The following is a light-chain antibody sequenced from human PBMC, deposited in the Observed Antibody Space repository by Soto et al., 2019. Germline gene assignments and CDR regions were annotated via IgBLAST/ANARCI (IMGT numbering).Light chain of an antibody. CDR2: GAS. Sequence: EIVMTQSPATLSVSPGERATLSCRASQSISGNLAWYHQKPGQAPRLLIHGASTRVTGIAARFSGSGSGTEFTLTISSLQSEDSAVYFCQQYSSWPLTFGQGTRLEIK. CDR1: QSISGN. J-gene: IGKJ5*01. CDR3: QQYSSWPLT. V-gene: IGKV3-15*01.